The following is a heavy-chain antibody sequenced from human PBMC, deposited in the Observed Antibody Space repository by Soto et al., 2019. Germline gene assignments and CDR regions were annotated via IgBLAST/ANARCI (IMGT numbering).Heavy chain of an antibody. V-gene: IGHV3-53*01. D-gene: IGHD5-18*01. CDR1: GFTVSVSY. Sequence: GGSLRLSCAASGFTVSVSYLSWVRQAPGKGLEWVSIIYSDGTTYYAASVKGRFTISRDTANNTLFLQMNSLRGEDTAVYYCARDSISYGPGVNDYWGRGTPVTVSS. CDR2: IYSDGTT. J-gene: IGHJ4*02. CDR3: ARDSISYGPGVNDY.